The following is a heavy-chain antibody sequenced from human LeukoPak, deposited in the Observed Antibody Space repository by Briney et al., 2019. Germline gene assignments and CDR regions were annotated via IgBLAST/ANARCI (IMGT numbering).Heavy chain of an antibody. Sequence: PGGSLRLSCAASVLIFSKYGIHWVRQAPGKGLEWVAVISYDGSNKYYADSVKGRFTTSRDNSKNTLSLQINSLSAEDTAVYYCATSYCTSTSCYSDYWGPGTLVIVSS. V-gene: IGHV3-30*03. D-gene: IGHD2-2*01. CDR2: ISYDGSNK. CDR1: VLIFSKYG. CDR3: ATSYCTSTSCYSDY. J-gene: IGHJ4*02.